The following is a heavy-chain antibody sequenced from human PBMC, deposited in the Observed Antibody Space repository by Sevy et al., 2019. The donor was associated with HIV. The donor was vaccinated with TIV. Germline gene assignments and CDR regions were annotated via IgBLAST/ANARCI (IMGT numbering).Heavy chain of an antibody. CDR1: GFTFSSYA. CDR3: AKEGTTMVRGVIIKPDNWFDP. D-gene: IGHD3-10*01. CDR2: ISGSGGST. J-gene: IGHJ5*02. V-gene: IGHV3-23*01. Sequence: GGSLRLSCAASGFTFSSYAMSWVRQAPGKGLEWVSAISGSGGSTYYADSVKGRFTISRDNSKNTLYLQMNSLRAEDTAVYYCAKEGTTMVRGVIIKPDNWFDPWGQGTLSPSPQ.